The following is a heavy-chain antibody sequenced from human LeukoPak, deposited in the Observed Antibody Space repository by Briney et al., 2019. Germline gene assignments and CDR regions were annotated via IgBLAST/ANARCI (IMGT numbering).Heavy chain of an antibody. CDR3: ARDWYAFDI. CDR1: GFTFSNYA. J-gene: IGHJ3*02. Sequence: GGSLRLSCAASGFTFSNYAMNWVRQAPGKGLEWVSTIIGSSGSTFYADSVKGRFTISKDTSKNTLYLQMNSLRAEDTAVYYCARDWYAFDIWGQGTMVTVSS. CDR2: IIGSSGST. V-gene: IGHV3-23*01. D-gene: IGHD3/OR15-3a*01.